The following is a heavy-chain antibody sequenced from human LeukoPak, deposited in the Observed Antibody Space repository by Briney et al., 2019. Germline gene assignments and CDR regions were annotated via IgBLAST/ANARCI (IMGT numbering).Heavy chain of an antibody. CDR3: ARDAVAGTTGNWFDP. CDR2: INAGNGNT. Sequence: ASVKVSCTASGYTFTSYAMHWVRQAPGQRLEWMGWINAGNGNTKYSQKFQGRVTITRDTSASTAYMELSSLRSDDTAVYYCARDAVAGTTGNWFDPWGQGTLVTVSS. D-gene: IGHD6-19*01. V-gene: IGHV1-3*01. J-gene: IGHJ5*02. CDR1: GYTFTSYA.